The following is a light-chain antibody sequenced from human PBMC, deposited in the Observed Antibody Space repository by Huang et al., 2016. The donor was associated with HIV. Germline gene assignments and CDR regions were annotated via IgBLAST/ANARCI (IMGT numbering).Light chain of an antibody. CDR2: DAS. J-gene: IGKJ1*01. Sequence: EIVLTQSPAPLSLSPGEGATLSCRASQSIGSYLAWYQQRPGQAPRLLIYDASVRATGIPARFSGRGSGTDFTLTISSLEPEDFAVYYCQQRNNWPPWTFGQGTKVELK. CDR3: QQRNNWPPWT. V-gene: IGKV3-11*01. CDR1: QSIGSY.